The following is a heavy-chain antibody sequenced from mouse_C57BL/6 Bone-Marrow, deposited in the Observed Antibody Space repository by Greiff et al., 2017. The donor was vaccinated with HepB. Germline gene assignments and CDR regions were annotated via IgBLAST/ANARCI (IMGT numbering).Heavy chain of an antibody. CDR3: ARAYYYGSSYLDY. Sequence: EVQRVESGPGLVKPSQSLSLTCSVTGYSITSGYYWNWIRQFPGNKLEWMGYISYDGSNNYNPSLKNRISITRDTSKNQFFLKLNSVTTEDTATYYCARAYYYGSSYLDYWGQGTTLTVSS. CDR2: ISYDGSN. J-gene: IGHJ2*01. V-gene: IGHV3-6*01. CDR1: GYSITSGYY. D-gene: IGHD1-1*01.